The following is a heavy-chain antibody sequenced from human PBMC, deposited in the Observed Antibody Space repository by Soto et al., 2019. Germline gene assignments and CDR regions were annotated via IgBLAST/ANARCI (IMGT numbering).Heavy chain of an antibody. CDR1: GYTFTSYD. J-gene: IGHJ3*02. CDR3: ARSIVVVTAIGNDAFDI. D-gene: IGHD2-21*02. CDR2: MNPNSGNT. Sequence: QVQLVQSGAEVKKPGASVKVSCKASGYTFTSYDINWVRQATGQGLEWMGWMNPNSGNTGYAQKFQGRVTMTRNTSISTAYMELSSLRSEDTAVYYCARSIVVVTAIGNDAFDIWGQGTMVTVSS. V-gene: IGHV1-8*01.